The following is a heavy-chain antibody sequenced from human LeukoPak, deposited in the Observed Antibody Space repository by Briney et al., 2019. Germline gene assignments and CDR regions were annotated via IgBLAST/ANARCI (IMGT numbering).Heavy chain of an antibody. D-gene: IGHD6-19*01. CDR3: ARHGGQWLETQFDY. J-gene: IGHJ4*02. CDR2: IYYSGTT. V-gene: IGHV4-39*01. CDR1: GCSISRTSYY. Sequence: SETLSLTCTVSGCSISRTSYYWGWIRQPPGKGLEWIGSIYYSGTTYYNPSLRSRATISVDTSKNQFSLKLSSVTAADTAVYYCARHGGQWLETQFDYWGQGILVTVSS.